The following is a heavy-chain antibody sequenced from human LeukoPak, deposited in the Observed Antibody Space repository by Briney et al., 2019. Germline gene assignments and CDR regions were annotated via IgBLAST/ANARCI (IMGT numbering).Heavy chain of an antibody. D-gene: IGHD3-22*01. Sequence: GGSLRLSCTASGFTFGDYAMSWFRQAPGKGLEWVSSISSSSSYIYYADSVKGRFTISRDNAKNSLYLQMNSLRAEDTAVYYCARKTGAYYDSSGYYFEHWGQGTLVTVSS. J-gene: IGHJ1*01. V-gene: IGHV3-21*01. CDR1: GFTFGDYA. CDR2: ISSSSSYI. CDR3: ARKTGAYYDSSGYYFEH.